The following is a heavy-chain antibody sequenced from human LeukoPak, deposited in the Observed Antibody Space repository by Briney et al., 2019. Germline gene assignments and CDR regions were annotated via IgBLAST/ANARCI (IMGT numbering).Heavy chain of an antibody. J-gene: IGHJ6*02. V-gene: IGHV4-30-4*01. CDR1: GGSISSGDYY. D-gene: IGHD1-1*01. Sequence: SQTLSLTCTVSGGSISSGDYYWSWIRQPPGKGLEWIGYIYYSGSTNYNPSLKSRVTISVDTSKNQFSLKLSSVTAADTAVYYCARGIVGTYYYYGMDVWGQGTTVTVSS. CDR3: ARGIVGTYYYYGMDV. CDR2: IYYSGST.